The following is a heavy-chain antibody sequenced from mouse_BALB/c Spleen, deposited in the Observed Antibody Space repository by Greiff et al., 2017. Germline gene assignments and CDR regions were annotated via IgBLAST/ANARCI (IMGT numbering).Heavy chain of an antibody. CDR1: GYAFSSYW. J-gene: IGHJ3*01. CDR3: ARDGGFAY. Sequence: QVHVKQSGAELVRPGSSVKISCKASGYAFSSYWMNWVKQRPGQGLEWIGQIYPGDGDTNYNGKFKGKATLTADKSSSTAYMQLSSLTSEDSAVYFCARDGGFAYWGEGTLVTVSA. CDR2: IYPGDGDT. D-gene: IGHD1-2*01. V-gene: IGHV1-80*01.